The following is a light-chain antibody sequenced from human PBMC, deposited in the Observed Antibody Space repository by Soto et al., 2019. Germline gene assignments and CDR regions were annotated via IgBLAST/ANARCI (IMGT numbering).Light chain of an antibody. CDR1: SSDVGGYNY. CDR3: SFYTSGSPGV. J-gene: IGLJ3*02. CDR2: EVS. V-gene: IGLV2-14*01. Sequence: QSALTQPASVSGSPGQSITISCTGTSSDVGGYNYVSWYQQHPGKAPKLMIYEVSNRPSGVSNRFSGSKSGNTASLTISGLPAADGADYYCSFYTSGSPGVFGGGTQLTVL.